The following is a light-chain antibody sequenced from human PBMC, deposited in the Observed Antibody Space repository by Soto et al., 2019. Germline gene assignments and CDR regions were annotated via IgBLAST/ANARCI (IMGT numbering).Light chain of an antibody. V-gene: IGKV3-20*01. J-gene: IGKJ4*01. CDR1: QSVSSN. CDR3: QQYGSSPPTT. CDR2: GAS. Sequence: EIVMTQSPATLSVYPGERATLSCRASQSVSSNLAWYQQKPGQAPRLLIYGASSRATGIPDRFSGSGSGTDFTLTISRLEPEDFAVYYCQQYGSSPPTTFGGGTKVDI.